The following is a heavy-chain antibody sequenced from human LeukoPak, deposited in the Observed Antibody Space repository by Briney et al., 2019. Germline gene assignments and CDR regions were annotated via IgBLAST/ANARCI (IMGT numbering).Heavy chain of an antibody. V-gene: IGHV3-23*01. D-gene: IGHD4-17*01. CDR1: GFTFNGHW. J-gene: IGHJ3*02. CDR2: ISDRSDKT. Sequence: PGGSLRLSCEASGFTFNGHWMHWVRQAPGKGLEWVSTISDRSDKTYYADSVRGRFTISRDNSKNTLFLQMNSLRAEDTAVYYCAKPSYGDPLDAFDIWGQGTMVTVSS. CDR3: AKPSYGDPLDAFDI.